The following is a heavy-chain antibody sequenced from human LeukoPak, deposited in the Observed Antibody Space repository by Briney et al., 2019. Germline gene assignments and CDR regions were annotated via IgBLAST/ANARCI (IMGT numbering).Heavy chain of an antibody. CDR3: ARRLIRDSSGGGHFDY. Sequence: PSETLSLTCTVSGGSISSGDYYWSWIRQPPGKGLEWIGYIYYSGSTNYNPSLKSRVTISVDTSKNKFSLKLSSVTAADTAVYYCARRLIRDSSGGGHFDYWGQGTLVTVSS. V-gene: IGHV4-61*08. CDR1: GGSISSGDYY. D-gene: IGHD3-22*01. CDR2: IYYSGST. J-gene: IGHJ4*02.